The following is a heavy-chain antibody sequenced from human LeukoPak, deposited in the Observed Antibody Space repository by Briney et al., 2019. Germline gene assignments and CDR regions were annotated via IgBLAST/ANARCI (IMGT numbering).Heavy chain of an antibody. D-gene: IGHD1-1*01. CDR2: IYPRDSDT. V-gene: IGHV5-51*01. CDR3: ARHKTTGTTSHFDY. J-gene: IGHJ4*02. CDR1: GYSFTSYW. Sequence: GESLKISCKGSGYSFTSYWIGWVRQLPGKGLDWMGIIYPRDSDTRYSPSFQGQVTISADKSISTAYLQWSSLKASDTAMYYYARHKTTGTTSHFDYWGQGTLVTVSS.